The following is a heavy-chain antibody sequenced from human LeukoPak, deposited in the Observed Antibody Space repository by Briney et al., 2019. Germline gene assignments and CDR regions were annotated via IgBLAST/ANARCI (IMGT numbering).Heavy chain of an antibody. CDR1: GFTFSDYY. J-gene: IGHJ4*02. V-gene: IGHV3-11*04. CDR3: ARGRYDSSGYSADFDY. CDR2: ISSSGSTI. Sequence: GGSLRLSCAASGFTFSDYYMSWIRQAPGKGLEWVSYISSSGSTIYYADSVKGRFTISRDNAKNSLYLQMNSLRAEDTAVYYCARGRYDSSGYSADFDYWGQGTLVTVSS. D-gene: IGHD3-22*01.